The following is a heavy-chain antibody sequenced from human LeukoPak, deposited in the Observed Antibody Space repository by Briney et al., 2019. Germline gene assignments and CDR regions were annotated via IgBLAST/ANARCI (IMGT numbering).Heavy chain of an antibody. CDR1: GGSISSESYY. CDR2: IYTSGST. V-gene: IGHV4-61*02. D-gene: IGHD3-10*01. J-gene: IGHJ4*02. Sequence: PSETLSLTCTVSGGSISSESYYWSWIRQPAGKGLEWIGRIYTSGSTNYNPSLKSRVTISVDTSKNQFSLKLSSVTAADTAVYYCARNQLWFGESTFDYWGQGTLVTVSS. CDR3: ARNQLWFGESTFDY.